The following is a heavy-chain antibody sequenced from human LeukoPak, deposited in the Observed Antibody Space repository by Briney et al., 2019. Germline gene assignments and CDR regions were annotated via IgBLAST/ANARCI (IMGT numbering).Heavy chain of an antibody. J-gene: IGHJ6*03. V-gene: IGHV1-2*02. D-gene: IGHD3-3*01. CDR2: INPNSGGT. Sequence: ASVKVSCKASGYTFTGYYMHWVRQAPGQGLEWMGWINPNSGGTNYAQKFQGRVTMTRDTSISTAYMELSRLRSDDTAVYYCARDYDFWKLSTSYMDVWGKGTTVTVSS. CDR1: GYTFTGYY. CDR3: ARDYDFWKLSTSYMDV.